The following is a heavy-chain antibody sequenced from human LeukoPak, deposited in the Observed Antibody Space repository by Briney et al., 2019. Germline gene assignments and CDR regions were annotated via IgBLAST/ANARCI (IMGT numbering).Heavy chain of an antibody. CDR2: IHYSGST. V-gene: IGHV4-59*01. Sequence: SETLSLTCTVSGGSISSYYWSWIRQPPGKGLEWIGYIHYSGSTNYNPSLKSRVTISVDTSKNQFSLKLSSVTAADTAVYYCARVEEGYGSGRRENYYYYYMDVWGKGTTVTISS. D-gene: IGHD3-10*01. J-gene: IGHJ6*03. CDR1: GGSISSYY. CDR3: ARVEEGYGSGRRENYYYYYMDV.